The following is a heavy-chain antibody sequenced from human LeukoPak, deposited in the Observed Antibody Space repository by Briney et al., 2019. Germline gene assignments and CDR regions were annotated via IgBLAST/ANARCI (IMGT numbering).Heavy chain of an antibody. V-gene: IGHV3-23*01. CDR2: ISGSGGST. CDR3: AKDKSLYSSSSVGDY. CDR1: GLTFSSYA. Sequence: GGSLRLSCAASGLTFSSYAMSWVRQAPGKGLEWVSAISGSGGSTYYADSVKGRFTISRDNSKNTLYLQMNSLRAEDTAVYYCAKDKSLYSSSSVGDYWGQGTLVTVSS. J-gene: IGHJ4*02. D-gene: IGHD6-6*01.